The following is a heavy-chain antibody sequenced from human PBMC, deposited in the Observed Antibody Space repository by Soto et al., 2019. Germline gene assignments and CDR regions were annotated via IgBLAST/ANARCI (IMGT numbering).Heavy chain of an antibody. Sequence: ASVKVSCKASGYTLTSFYMHWMRQAPGQGLEWMGVIDPSAGSTTYAQKFKGRVRMTRDTFTSTVFMELSRLRSEDTAVYYCARSPRHTGTTLYYFDSWGQRTMVTVYS. J-gene: IGHJ4*02. D-gene: IGHD1-1*01. CDR3: ARSPRHTGTTLYYFDS. CDR1: GYTLTSFY. V-gene: IGHV1-46*01. CDR2: IDPSAGST.